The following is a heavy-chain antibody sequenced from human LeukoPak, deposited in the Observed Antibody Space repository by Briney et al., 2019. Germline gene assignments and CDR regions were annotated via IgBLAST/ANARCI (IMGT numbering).Heavy chain of an antibody. D-gene: IGHD6-13*01. CDR2: IIPIFGTA. J-gene: IGHJ6*03. Sequence: SVKVSCKASGGTFSSYAISWVRQAPGQGLEWMGGIIPIFGTANYAQKFQGRVTVTTDESTSTAYMELSSLRSEDTAVYYCARGGQHPAKYYYYYYMDVWGKGTTVTVSS. CDR1: GGTFSSYA. V-gene: IGHV1-69*05. CDR3: ARGGQHPAKYYYYYYMDV.